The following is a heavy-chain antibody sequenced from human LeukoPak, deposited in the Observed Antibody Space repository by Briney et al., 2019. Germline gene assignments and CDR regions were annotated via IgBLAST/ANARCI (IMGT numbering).Heavy chain of an antibody. CDR1: GFIFSHHG. CDR3: ARDAQRGFDYSNSLKY. V-gene: IGHV3-33*01. CDR2: IWSDGTNG. Sequence: SGGSLRLSCAASGFIFSHHGMHWVRQAPGQGLEWVAVIWSDGTNGFYADSVKGRFTISRDNSQNTVFLQMDSLRVKDTAIYYCARDAQRGFDYSNSLKYWGHGTLVTVSS. D-gene: IGHD4-11*01. J-gene: IGHJ4*01.